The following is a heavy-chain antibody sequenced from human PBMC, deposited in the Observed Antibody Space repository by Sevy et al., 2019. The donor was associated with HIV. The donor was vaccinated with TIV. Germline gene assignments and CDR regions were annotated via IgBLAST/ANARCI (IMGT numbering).Heavy chain of an antibody. CDR1: GGSFSGYY. D-gene: IGHD5-18*01. J-gene: IGHJ6*03. V-gene: IGHV4-34*01. Sequence: SETLSLTCAVYGGSFSGYYWSWIRQPPGKGLEWIGEINHSGSTNYNPSLKSRVTISVDTSKNQFSLKLSSVTAADTAVYYCARGGTAMATGYYYMDVWGKGTTVTVSS. CDR3: ARGGTAMATGYYYMDV. CDR2: INHSGST.